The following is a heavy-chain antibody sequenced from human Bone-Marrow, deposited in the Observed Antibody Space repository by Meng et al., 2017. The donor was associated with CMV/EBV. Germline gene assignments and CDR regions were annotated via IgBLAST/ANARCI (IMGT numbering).Heavy chain of an antibody. CDR3: ARDVTPDF. CDR1: GGSISNYY. V-gene: IGHV4-59*01. CDR2: IFYSGNT. Sequence: SETLSLTCTVSGGSISNYYWSWIRQPPGKGLEWIGYIFYSGNTKYNPSLEGRVIISVDPSKNQFSLSLTSLTAADTAVYYCARDVTPDFWGQGTLVTVSS. D-gene: IGHD5-18*01. J-gene: IGHJ4*02.